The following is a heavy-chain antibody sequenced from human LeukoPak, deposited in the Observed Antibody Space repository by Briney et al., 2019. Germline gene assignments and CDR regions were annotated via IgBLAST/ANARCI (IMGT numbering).Heavy chain of an antibody. V-gene: IGHV3-30-3*01. CDR3: ARESGYYFDY. CDR1: GFTFSTHA. CDR2: MSYDGSIQ. J-gene: IGHJ4*02. Sequence: GGSPRLSCAASGFTFSTHAMHWVRQAPGKGLEWVAVMSYDGSIQYYADSVKGRFSISRDNSKNTLYLEMDSLRGEDTAVYSCARESGYYFDYWGQGTLVTVSS. D-gene: IGHD7-27*01.